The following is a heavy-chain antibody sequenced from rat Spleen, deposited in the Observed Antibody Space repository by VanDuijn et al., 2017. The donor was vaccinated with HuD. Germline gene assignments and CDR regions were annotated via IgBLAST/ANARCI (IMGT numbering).Heavy chain of an antibody. V-gene: IGHV2-72*01. Sequence: QVQLKESGPGLVQPSQTLSLTCTVSGFSLSNWHVSWVRQPPGKSLVWMGTIWTGGSTSYNSAVQSRLSISRDTSKSHVFLKINSLQPEDTGTYYCVRLPGVYYGFDYWGQGVMVTVSS. J-gene: IGHJ2*01. D-gene: IGHD1-6*01. CDR1: GFSLSNWH. CDR2: IWTGGST. CDR3: VRLPGVYYGFDY.